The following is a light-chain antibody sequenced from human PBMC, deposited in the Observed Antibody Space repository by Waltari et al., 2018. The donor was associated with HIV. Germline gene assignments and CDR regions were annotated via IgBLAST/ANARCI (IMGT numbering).Light chain of an antibody. V-gene: IGKV4-1*01. Sequence: DILRTQSLDSLSVSLVERATINCKSRRSVLYIANNTNYLDWYQQKPGQSPKLLLYWASTRESGVPDRFSGCGSGRDFTLDISGLEAEDVAVYYCKQYYTTPWTFGQGTKVEVK. CDR3: KQYYTTPWT. CDR1: RSVLYIANNTNY. CDR2: WAS. J-gene: IGKJ1*01.